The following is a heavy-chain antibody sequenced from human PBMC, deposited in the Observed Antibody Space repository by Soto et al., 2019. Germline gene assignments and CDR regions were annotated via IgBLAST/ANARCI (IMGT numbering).Heavy chain of an antibody. Sequence: SETLSLTCAVYGASLNGYYWTWIRQPPGRELQWIGEINHSGSTNYNTSLKSRVTISVDTSKNQFSLNLSSVTAADTAVYYCAREVDRALVGSPHYFDYWGQGTLVTVSS. CDR1: GASLNGYY. CDR3: AREVDRALVGSPHYFDY. V-gene: IGHV4-34*01. CDR2: INHSGST. J-gene: IGHJ4*01. D-gene: IGHD5-18*01.